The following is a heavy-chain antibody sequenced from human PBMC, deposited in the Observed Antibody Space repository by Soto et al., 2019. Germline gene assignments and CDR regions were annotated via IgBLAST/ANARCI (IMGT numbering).Heavy chain of an antibody. CDR3: ARADSSSSRTHYGMDV. V-gene: IGHV3-33*01. Sequence: QVQLVESGGGVVQPGRSLRLSCAASGFTFSSYGMHWVRQAPGKGLEWVAVIWYDGSNKYYADSVKGRFTISRDNSKNTLYLQMNSLRAEDTAVYYCARADSSSSRTHYGMDVWGQGTTVTVSS. D-gene: IGHD6-6*01. J-gene: IGHJ6*02. CDR1: GFTFSSYG. CDR2: IWYDGSNK.